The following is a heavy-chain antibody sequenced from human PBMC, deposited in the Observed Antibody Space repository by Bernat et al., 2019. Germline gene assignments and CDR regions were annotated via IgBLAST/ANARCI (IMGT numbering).Heavy chain of an antibody. CDR3: ARAIPSSLINY. V-gene: IGHV3-21*01. Sequence: EVQLVESGGGLVKAGGSLRLSCAASGFTFDTYTMIWVRQAPGKGLEWVSSISPDSRFIFYADSVEGRFTISRDNTKNSLYLQMSSLRAEDTAVYYCARAIPSSLINYWGQGTLVTGSS. J-gene: IGHJ4*02. CDR1: GFTFDTYT. CDR2: ISPDSRFI. D-gene: IGHD2-2*01.